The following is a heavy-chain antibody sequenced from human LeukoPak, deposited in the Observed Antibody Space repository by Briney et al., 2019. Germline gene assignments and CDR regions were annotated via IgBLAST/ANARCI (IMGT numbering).Heavy chain of an antibody. Sequence: SDTLSLTCTVSGGSISSYYWSWIRQPPGKELEWIGYFHYSGTTNYNHSLKSRVTISVDTSKNQFSLKLRFVTAADTAVYYCARTYSSGAFDIWGQGTMVTVFS. CDR3: ARTYSSGAFDI. V-gene: IGHV4-59*08. J-gene: IGHJ3*02. D-gene: IGHD6-25*01. CDR2: FHYSGTT. CDR1: GGSISSYY.